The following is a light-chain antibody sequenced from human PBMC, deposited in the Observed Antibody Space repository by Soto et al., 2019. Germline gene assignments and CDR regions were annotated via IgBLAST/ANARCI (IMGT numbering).Light chain of an antibody. Sequence: QSALTQPASVSGSPGQSITISCTGTNSDVGTYNFVSWYQQHPGKVPKLIIYEATKRPSGLSNRFSGSKSGNTASLTISGLRAEDEADYYCCSFAGSGATWVFGGGTKLTVL. J-gene: IGLJ3*02. V-gene: IGLV2-23*01. CDR1: NSDVGTYNF. CDR2: EAT. CDR3: CSFAGSGATWV.